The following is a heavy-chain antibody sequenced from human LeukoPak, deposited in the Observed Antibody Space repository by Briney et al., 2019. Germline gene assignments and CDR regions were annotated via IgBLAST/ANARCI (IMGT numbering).Heavy chain of an antibody. J-gene: IGHJ6*02. D-gene: IGHD2-2*01. V-gene: IGHV1-8*01. CDR1: GYTFTSYD. Sequence: ASVKVSCKASGYTFTSYDMNWVRQAPGQGLEWMGWMNPNSGNTNYAQKFQGRVTMTRNTSISTAYMELSSLRSEDTAVYYCARLAVPAASPPYYYCMDVWGQGTTVTVSS. CDR3: ARLAVPAASPPYYYCMDV. CDR2: MNPNSGNT.